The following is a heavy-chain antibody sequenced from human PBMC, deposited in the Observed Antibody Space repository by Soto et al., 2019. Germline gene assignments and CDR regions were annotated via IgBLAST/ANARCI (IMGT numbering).Heavy chain of an antibody. J-gene: IGHJ4*02. D-gene: IGHD3-16*01. Sequence: PSETLSRTCTVSGGSTSSDNYWSWIRQPPGKGLEWIGHIYYSGNTDYNPSPKSRLAISIDTPKNQFSLKLSSVTAADTAVYFCAREGGESSDGLYYFDSWGQGSLVTVSS. CDR2: IYYSGNT. V-gene: IGHV4-30-4*01. CDR3: AREGGESSDGLYYFDS. CDR1: GGSTSSDNY.